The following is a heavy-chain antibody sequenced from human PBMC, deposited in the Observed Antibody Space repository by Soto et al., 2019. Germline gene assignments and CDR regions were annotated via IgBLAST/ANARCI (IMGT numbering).Heavy chain of an antibody. D-gene: IGHD3-22*01. Sequence: SVKVSCKDSGGTSRNYVISWVRQAPGQGLEWMGGIIPIFGTANYAQKFQGRVTITADESTSTAYMELSSLRSEDTAVYYCARDPGVTVITIRGPYYYYYGMDVWGQGTTVTVSS. J-gene: IGHJ6*02. CDR1: GGTSRNYV. V-gene: IGHV1-69*13. CDR2: IIPIFGTA. CDR3: ARDPGVTVITIRGPYYYYYGMDV.